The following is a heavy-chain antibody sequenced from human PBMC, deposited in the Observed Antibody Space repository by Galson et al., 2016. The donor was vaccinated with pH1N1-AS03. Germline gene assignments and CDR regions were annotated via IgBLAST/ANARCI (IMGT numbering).Heavy chain of an antibody. CDR3: AGGTVRGVASLFLYNAMDV. CDR2: LIPIFGGA. CDR1: GGTFRSYC. Sequence: SVKVSCKASGGTFRSYCISWVRQAPGQGLEWMGGLIPIFGGAKYAQKFQGRVTITADESTSTAYMELASLRSEDTAVFYCAGGTVRGVASLFLYNAMDVWGQGTPVTVSS. V-gene: IGHV1-69*13. J-gene: IGHJ6*02. D-gene: IGHD3-10*01.